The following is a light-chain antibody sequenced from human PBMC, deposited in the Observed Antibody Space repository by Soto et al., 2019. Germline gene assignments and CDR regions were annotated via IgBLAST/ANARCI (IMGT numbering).Light chain of an antibody. CDR1: NSNIGKYA. CDR3: AAWDDRLKAVV. V-gene: IGLV1-36*01. CDR2: YDD. J-gene: IGLJ2*01. Sequence: QSVLSQPPSVSGAPRQRVTISCSGSNSNIGKYAVAWYQQLPGKAPNVLIYYDDLLPSGGSDRFSGSKSGTSASLAISGLQYEDEADYYCAAWDDRLKAVVFGGGTKVTVL.